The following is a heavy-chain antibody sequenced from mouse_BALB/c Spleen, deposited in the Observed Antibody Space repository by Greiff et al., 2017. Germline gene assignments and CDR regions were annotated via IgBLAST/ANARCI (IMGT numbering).Heavy chain of an antibody. CDR1: GYSFTGYY. CDR3: AREGFAY. CDR2: INPYNGAT. Sequence: VHVKQSGPELVKPGASVKISCKASGYSFTGYYMHWVKQSHVKSLEWIGRINPYNGATSYNQNFKDKASLTVDKSSSTAYMELHSLTSEDSAVYYCAREGFAYWGQGTLVTVSA. V-gene: IGHV1-31*01. J-gene: IGHJ3*01.